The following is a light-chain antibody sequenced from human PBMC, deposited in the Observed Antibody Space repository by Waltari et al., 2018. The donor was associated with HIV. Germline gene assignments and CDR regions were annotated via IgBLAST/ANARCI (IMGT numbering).Light chain of an antibody. CDR2: GAS. J-gene: IGKJ1*01. CDR1: QSVSSN. V-gene: IGKV3-15*01. CDR3: QHYNNWT. Sequence: IVMTPSPATLSVSPGERATLSCRASQSVSSNLAWYQQKPGQAPRLLIYGASTRATGIPARFSGSGSGTEFTLTISSLQSEDFAVYYCQHYNNWTFGQGTKVEIK.